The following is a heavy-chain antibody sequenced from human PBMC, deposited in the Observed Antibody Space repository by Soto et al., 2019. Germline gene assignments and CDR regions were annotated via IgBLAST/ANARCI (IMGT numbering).Heavy chain of an antibody. CDR3: ARDGSYYGSGSLYWFDP. CDR1: GFTFSSYG. V-gene: IGHV3-33*01. Sequence: VQLVESGGGVVQPGRSLRLSCAASGFTFSSYGMHWVRQAPGKGLEWVAVIWYDGSNKYYADSVKGRFTISRDNSKNTLYLQMNSLRAEDTAVYYCARDGSYYGSGSLYWFDPWGQGTLVTVSS. CDR2: IWYDGSNK. D-gene: IGHD3-10*01. J-gene: IGHJ5*02.